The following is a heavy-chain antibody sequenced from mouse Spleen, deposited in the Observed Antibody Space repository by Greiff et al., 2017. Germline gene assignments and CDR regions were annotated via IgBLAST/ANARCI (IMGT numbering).Heavy chain of an antibody. V-gene: IGHV1-53*01. Sequence: QVQLQQPGTELVKPGASVKLSCKASGYTFTSYWMHWVKQRPGQGLEWIGNINPSNGGTNYNEKFKSKATLTVDKSSSTAYMQLSSLTSEDSAVYYCARDYSYYSYTEKVWFAYWGQGTLVTVSA. CDR1: GYTFTSYW. CDR3: ARDYSYYSYTEKVWFAY. D-gene: IGHD2-12*01. J-gene: IGHJ3*01. CDR2: INPSNGGT.